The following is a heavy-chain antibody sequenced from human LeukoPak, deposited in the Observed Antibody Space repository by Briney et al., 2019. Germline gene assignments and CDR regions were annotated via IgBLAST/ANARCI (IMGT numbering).Heavy chain of an antibody. CDR2: IHHSGST. D-gene: IGHD6-19*01. Sequence: SETLSLTCAVYGGSFSGYYWSWIRQPPGKGLECIGEIHHSGSTNYNPSLKSRVTISVDTSKNQFSLKLSSVTAADTAVYYCARGRIAVAVPYYMDVWGKGTTVTISS. CDR1: GGSFSGYY. CDR3: ARGRIAVAVPYYMDV. V-gene: IGHV4-34*01. J-gene: IGHJ6*03.